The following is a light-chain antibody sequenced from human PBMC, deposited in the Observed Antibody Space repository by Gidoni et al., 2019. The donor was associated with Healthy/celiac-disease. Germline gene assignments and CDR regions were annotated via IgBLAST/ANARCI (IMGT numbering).Light chain of an antibody. V-gene: IGKV1-39*01. Sequence: DIQMTQSPSSLYASVGDRVNITCRARQSISSYLNWYQKKPGKAPKPIFYAASVLQSGFPSSFSGSGSGTYFTLTISSLQPKDFATYSCQQFYSTLRTFGKGTKVEIK. CDR2: AAS. CDR1: QSISSY. CDR3: QQFYSTLRT. J-gene: IGKJ1*01.